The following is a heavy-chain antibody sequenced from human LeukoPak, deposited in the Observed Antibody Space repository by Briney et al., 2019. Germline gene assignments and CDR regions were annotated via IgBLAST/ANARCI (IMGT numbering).Heavy chain of an antibody. J-gene: IGHJ4*02. CDR2: ITASGSTT. CDR3: GKATSTPPVSGSGTVVRQGLHLFDF. CDR1: AFNFRNYD. Sequence: GGSLRLSCVASAFNFRNYDMNWVRLAPGKGLEWVTGITASGSTTYYADSVKVRFTMSRYNSKNMVYLQMTALRAGDAAVYYCGKATSTPPVSGSGTVVRQGLHLFDFWGRGTLVTVS. D-gene: IGHD3-10*01. V-gene: IGHV3-23*01.